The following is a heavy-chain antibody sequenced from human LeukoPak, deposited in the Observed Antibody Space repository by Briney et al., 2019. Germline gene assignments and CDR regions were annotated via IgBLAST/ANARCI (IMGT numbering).Heavy chain of an antibody. D-gene: IGHD5-18*01. CDR1: GGSISSYY. CDR2: IYTSGST. Sequence: SETLSLTCTVSGGSISSYYWSWIRQPAGKGLEWIGRIYTSGSTNYNPSLKSRVTMSVDTSKNQFSLKLSSVTAADTAVYYCARDEDGYSYGYSDYFDCWGQGTLVTVSS. J-gene: IGHJ4*02. V-gene: IGHV4-4*07. CDR3: ARDEDGYSYGYSDYFDC.